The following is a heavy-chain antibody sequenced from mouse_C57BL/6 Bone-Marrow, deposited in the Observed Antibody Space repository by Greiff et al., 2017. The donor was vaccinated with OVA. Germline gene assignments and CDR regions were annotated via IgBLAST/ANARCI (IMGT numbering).Heavy chain of an antibody. J-gene: IGHJ3*01. CDR2: INPNNGGT. V-gene: IGHV1-26*01. D-gene: IGHD2-3*01. CDR3: AREGDGYYGGFAY. CDR1: GYTFTDYY. Sequence: VQLQQSGPELVKPGASVKISCKASGYTFTDYYMNWVKQSHGKSLEWIGDINPNNGGTSYNQKFKGKATLTVDKSSSTAYMELRSLTSEDSAVYECAREGDGYYGGFAYWGQGTLVTVSA.